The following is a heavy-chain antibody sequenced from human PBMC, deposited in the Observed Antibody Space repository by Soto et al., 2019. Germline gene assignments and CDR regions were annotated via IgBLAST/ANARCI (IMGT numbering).Heavy chain of an antibody. CDR1: GGSITNYY. J-gene: IGHJ4*02. D-gene: IGHD1-26*01. Sequence: QVQLQESGPGLVKPSETLSLTCTVSGGSITNYYWSWIRQTPGKGLEWVGSAHYSGRNRYKPSLKSRVTTSVDTSKNQISLNLTSVTAADTAVYYCARRGLGARFDYWGQGTLVTVSS. V-gene: IGHV4-59*01. CDR2: AHYSGRN. CDR3: ARRGLGARFDY.